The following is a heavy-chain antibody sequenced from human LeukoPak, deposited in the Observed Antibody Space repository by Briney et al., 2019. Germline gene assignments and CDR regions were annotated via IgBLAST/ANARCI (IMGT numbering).Heavy chain of an antibody. CDR1: GGSISNYY. CDR2: IYTSGSI. V-gene: IGHV4-4*07. Sequence: PSETLSLTCTVTGGSISNYYWSWIRQPAGKGLEWIGRIYTSGSINYNPPLKSRVTMSVDTSKNQFSLKLSSVTAADTAVYYCARGVYTYNSGNWFDPWGQGTLVTVSS. CDR3: ARGVYTYNSGNWFDP. J-gene: IGHJ5*02. D-gene: IGHD5-18*01.